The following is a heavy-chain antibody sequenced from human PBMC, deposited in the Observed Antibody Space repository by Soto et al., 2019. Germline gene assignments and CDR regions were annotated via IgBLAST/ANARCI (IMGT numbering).Heavy chain of an antibody. D-gene: IGHD3-10*01. Sequence: QVQLVQSGAEVKKPGSSVKVSCKASGGTFSSYTISWVRQAPGQGLEWMGRIIPILGIANYAQKFQGRVTITAEKSTSTAYMELSSLRSEDTAVYYCARSTLWFGENGMDVWGQGTTVTVSS. CDR2: IIPILGIA. J-gene: IGHJ6*02. CDR3: ARSTLWFGENGMDV. V-gene: IGHV1-69*02. CDR1: GGTFSSYT.